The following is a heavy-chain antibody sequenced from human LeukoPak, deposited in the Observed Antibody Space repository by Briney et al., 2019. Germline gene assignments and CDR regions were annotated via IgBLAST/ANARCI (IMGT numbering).Heavy chain of an antibody. V-gene: IGHV3-48*03. Sequence: EPGGSLRLSCAASGFTFSSYEMNWVRQAPGKGLEWVSYISSSGSTIYYADSVRGRFTTSRDNAKNSLYLQMNSLRAEDTAVYYCARQYYYDSSGYYDAYFQHWGQGTLVTVSS. CDR1: GFTFSSYE. CDR3: ARQYYYDSSGYYDAYFQH. J-gene: IGHJ1*01. D-gene: IGHD3-22*01. CDR2: ISSSGSTI.